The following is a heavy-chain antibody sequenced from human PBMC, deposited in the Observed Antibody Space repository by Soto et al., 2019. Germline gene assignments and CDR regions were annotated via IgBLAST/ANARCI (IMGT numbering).Heavy chain of an antibody. CDR1: GGSISSSSYY. D-gene: IGHD3-9*01. CDR3: RTLDTDY. CDR2: IYYSGST. V-gene: IGHV4-39*01. Sequence: SETLSLTCTVYGGSISSSSYYWGWIRQPPGKGLEWIGSIYYSGSTYYNPSLKSRVTISVDTSKNQFSLKLSSVTAADTAVYYCRTLDTDYWGQGTLVTVSS. J-gene: IGHJ4*02.